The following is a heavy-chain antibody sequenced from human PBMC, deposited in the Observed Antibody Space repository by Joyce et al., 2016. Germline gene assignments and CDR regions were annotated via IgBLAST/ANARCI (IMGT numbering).Heavy chain of an antibody. CDR1: GGSLSSGGYS. CDR3: AGYETGTMSVFHI. Sequence: QLQLQESGSGLVEPSQTLSLTCAVSGGSLSSGGYSWSWVRQSPGKGLEWIGYIYHSGNAYYNPTLKGQVTMSVDMSKNQFSLSLNSVTAADTAVYYCAGYETGTMSVFHIWGQGTVVAVSS. CDR2: IYHSGNA. V-gene: IGHV4-30-2*06. D-gene: IGHD2-2*01. J-gene: IGHJ3*02.